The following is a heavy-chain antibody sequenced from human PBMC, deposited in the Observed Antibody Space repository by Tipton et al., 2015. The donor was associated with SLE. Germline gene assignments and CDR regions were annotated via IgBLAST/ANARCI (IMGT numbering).Heavy chain of an antibody. D-gene: IGHD3-22*01. CDR1: GGFLSDYF. CDR3: VRGPRGSSGYPN. Sequence: TLSLTCDVYGGFLSDYFWSWIRQPQGKGLEWLGEIDQRGSTNYNPSLKSRVTMSGDTSKNEFSLKLNSVTAADTAVYYCVRGPRGSSGYPNWGQGTLVTVSS. J-gene: IGHJ4*02. CDR2: IDQRGST. V-gene: IGHV4-34*01.